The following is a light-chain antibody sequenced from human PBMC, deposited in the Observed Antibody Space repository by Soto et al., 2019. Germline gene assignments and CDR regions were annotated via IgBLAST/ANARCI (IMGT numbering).Light chain of an antibody. CDR1: QSVSSNN. CDR3: QQYGRSSFT. Sequence: EIVLTQSPGTLSLSPGERATLSCRASQSVSSNNLAWYQQRPGQAPRVVIYGASTRATGISERFSGSGSGSDFTLTISRLEPEEFAVYYCQQYGRSSFTFGPGTKVDIK. CDR2: GAS. J-gene: IGKJ3*01. V-gene: IGKV3-20*01.